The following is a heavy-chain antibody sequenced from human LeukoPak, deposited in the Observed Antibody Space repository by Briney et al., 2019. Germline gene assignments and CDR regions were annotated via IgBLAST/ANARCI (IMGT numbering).Heavy chain of an antibody. CDR3: ASERIYRIVGASRDYYYGMDV. Sequence: GGSLRLSCAASGFTLSSYEMNWVRQAPGKGLEWVPYISSSGSTIYYADSVKGRFTISRDNAKNSLYLQMNSLRAEDTAVYYCASERIYRIVGASRDYYYGMDVWGQGTTVTVSS. V-gene: IGHV3-48*03. D-gene: IGHD1-26*01. CDR1: GFTLSSYE. J-gene: IGHJ6*02. CDR2: ISSSGSTI.